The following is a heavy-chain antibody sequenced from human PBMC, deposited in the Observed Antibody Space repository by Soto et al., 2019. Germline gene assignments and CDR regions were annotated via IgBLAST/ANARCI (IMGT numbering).Heavy chain of an antibody. CDR2: INQGGSQK. Sequence: GWSLRLSCASSVFTFISYWMSWVRQAPGKGLEWVANINQGGSQKYYVDSVKGRFTISRDNAKNSLYLQMNSLRAEDTAVYCCARIYCSTTSCYYDYWGQGTLVTVSS. J-gene: IGHJ4*02. V-gene: IGHV3-7*01. D-gene: IGHD2-2*01. CDR1: VFTFISYW. CDR3: ARIYCSTTSCYYDY.